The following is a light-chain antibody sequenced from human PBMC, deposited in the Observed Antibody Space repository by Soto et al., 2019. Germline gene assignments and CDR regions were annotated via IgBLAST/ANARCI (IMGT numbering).Light chain of an antibody. J-gene: IGKJ2*01. Sequence: DIVLTQSPATLSLSPGERATLSCGASQTVSRSYLAWYQQKPGLAPRLLIYDASSRATGIPDRFRGSGSGTDFTLTISRLEPEDCAVYYCQQYGSSPYTFGQGTKLEIK. CDR1: QTVSRSY. V-gene: IGKV3D-20*01. CDR3: QQYGSSPYT. CDR2: DAS.